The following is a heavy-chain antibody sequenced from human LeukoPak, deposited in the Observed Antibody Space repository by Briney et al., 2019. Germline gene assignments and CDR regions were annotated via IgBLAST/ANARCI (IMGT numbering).Heavy chain of an antibody. CDR2: IYYSGST. CDR3: ARHFAGIGYYFDF. V-gene: IGHV4-31*03. Sequence: PSETLSLTCTVSGGSISSGGYYWSWIRQHPGKGLEWIGYIYYSGSTYYNPSLKSRVTISVDTSKNQFSLKLSSVTAADTAVYYCARHFAGIGYYFDFWGQGTLVTVSS. J-gene: IGHJ4*02. D-gene: IGHD3-3*02. CDR1: GGSISSGGYY.